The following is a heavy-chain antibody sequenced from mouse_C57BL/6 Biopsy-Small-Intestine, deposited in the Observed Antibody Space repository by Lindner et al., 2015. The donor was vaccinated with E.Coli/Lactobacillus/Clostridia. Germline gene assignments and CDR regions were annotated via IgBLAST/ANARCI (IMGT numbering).Heavy chain of an antibody. D-gene: IGHD5-5*01. CDR1: GYVFTSYF. CDR3: VRSRSFYLDK. CDR2: INPNSGVA. V-gene: IGHV1-18*01. J-gene: IGHJ4*01. Sequence: SVKVSCKPSGYVFTSYFLAWVRQAPGQGLEWMGWINPNSGVAQSVQTFQGRISMTRDTSTSTVFLEMTTLTSADTAIYYCVRSRSFYLDKWGQGTLVTVSS.